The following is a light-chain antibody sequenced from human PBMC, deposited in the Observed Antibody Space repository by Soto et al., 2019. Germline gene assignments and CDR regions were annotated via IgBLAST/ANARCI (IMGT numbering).Light chain of an antibody. Sequence: EIVITHSPSTLSVSPVERATLSCKASQSISIYLAWYRQKPGQAPRLLIYAASSRATGIPDRFSGSGSGTAFTLTISRLEPEDFAVYYCQKYGSSPRTFGQGTKVDIK. V-gene: IGKV3-20*01. CDR3: QKYGSSPRT. CDR2: AAS. J-gene: IGKJ1*01. CDR1: QSISIY.